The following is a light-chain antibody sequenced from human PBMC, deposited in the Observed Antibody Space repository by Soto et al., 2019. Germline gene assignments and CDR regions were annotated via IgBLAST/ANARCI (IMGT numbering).Light chain of an antibody. V-gene: IGKV1-5*03. CDR3: QQYNYYSRT. CDR2: KAA. CDR1: QSISSW. J-gene: IGKJ1*01. Sequence: DIQMTQSPSTLSASVGDRVTITCRASQSISSWLAWYQQKPGKAPKLLIYKAASLESGVPSRFSGSGSGTEFTLTISSLQPDDFATYDCQQYNYYSRTFGQGTKVEIK.